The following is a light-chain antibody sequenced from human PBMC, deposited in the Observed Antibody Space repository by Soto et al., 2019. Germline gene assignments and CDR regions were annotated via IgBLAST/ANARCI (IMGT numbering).Light chain of an antibody. Sequence: IVLTQSPVTLSLSPGERATLSCRASQSVGSYLAWYQQKPGQAPRLLIYHASNRATGIPARFSGGGSGTDFTLTISRLEPEDFAVYYCQQFSSYPLTFGGGTKVDIK. V-gene: IGKV3-11*01. J-gene: IGKJ4*01. CDR1: QSVGSY. CDR2: HAS. CDR3: QQFSSYPLT.